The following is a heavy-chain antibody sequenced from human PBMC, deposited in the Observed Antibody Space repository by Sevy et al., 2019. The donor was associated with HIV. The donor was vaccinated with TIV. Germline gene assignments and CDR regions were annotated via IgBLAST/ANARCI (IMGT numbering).Heavy chain of an antibody. J-gene: IGHJ4*02. CDR1: GFDFSIYS. CDR3: AREGCTKPHDY. D-gene: IGHD2-8*01. CDR2: FSFGCGKI. Sequence: GGSLRLSCAASGFDFSIYSMSWVRQAPGKGLEWVSTFSFGCGKINYADSVKGRFTISRDKSKSSVYLQMNNMRVEDTAVYYCAREGCTKPHDYWGQGTLVTVSS. V-gene: IGHV3-23*01.